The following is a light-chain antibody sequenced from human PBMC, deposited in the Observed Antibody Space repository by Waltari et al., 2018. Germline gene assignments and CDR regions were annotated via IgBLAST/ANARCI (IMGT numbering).Light chain of an antibody. CDR1: QCVSSSY. J-gene: IGKJ2*01. V-gene: IGKV3-20*01. CDR2: GAS. Sequence: EIVLTQSPGTLSLSPGERATLSCRASQCVSSSYLAWYQQKPGQAPRLLSYGASIRATGIPDRFSGSGSGTDFTLTISRLEPEDFAVYYCQQYGSSPRTFGQGTKLEIK. CDR3: QQYGSSPRT.